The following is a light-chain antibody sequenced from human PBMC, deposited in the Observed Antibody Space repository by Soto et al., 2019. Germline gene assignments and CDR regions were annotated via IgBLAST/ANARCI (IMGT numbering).Light chain of an antibody. J-gene: IGKJ5*01. CDR2: GAS. Sequence: PGETAALCGRASQSVSNNVAWYQQKPGQAPRLLILGASTRATGIPARFSGSGSGTEFSFTFTSLQSEDFAVYYCKLSAQLLIAFAEGTRLEIK. V-gene: IGKV3-15*01. CDR3: KLSAQLLIA. CDR1: QSVSNN.